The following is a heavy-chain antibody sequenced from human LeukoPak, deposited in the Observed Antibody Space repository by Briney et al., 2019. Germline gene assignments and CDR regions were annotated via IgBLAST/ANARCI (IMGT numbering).Heavy chain of an antibody. V-gene: IGHV3-30*02. CDR3: AKAPDSAAGYLDY. Sequence: GGSLRLSCAASGFTFSSYGMHWVRQAPGKGLEWVAFIRYDGSNKYYADSVKGRFTISRDNSKNTLYLQMNSLRAEDTAVYYCAKAPDSAAGYLDYWGQGTLVTVSS. CDR1: GFTFSSYG. CDR2: IRYDGSNK. J-gene: IGHJ4*02. D-gene: IGHD6-13*01.